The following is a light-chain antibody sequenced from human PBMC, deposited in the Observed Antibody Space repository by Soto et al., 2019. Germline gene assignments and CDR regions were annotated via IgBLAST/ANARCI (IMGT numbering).Light chain of an antibody. CDR3: QQYCSYPPD. CDR1: QGISSY. J-gene: IGKJ2*01. Sequence: AIRMTQSPSSLSASTGDRVTITCRASQGISSYLAWYQQKPGKAPKLLIYAASTLQSGVPSRFSGSGSGTDFTLTISCLQSEDFATYYCQQYCSYPPDFGQGTKLEIK. CDR2: AAS. V-gene: IGKV1-8*01.